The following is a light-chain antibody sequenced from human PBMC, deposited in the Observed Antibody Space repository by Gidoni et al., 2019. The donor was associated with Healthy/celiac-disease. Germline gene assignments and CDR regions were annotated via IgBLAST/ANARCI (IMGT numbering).Light chain of an antibody. Sequence: NFMLTQPHSVSESPGKTVTISCTRSSGSIASNYVQWYQQRPGSSPTTVIYEDNQRPSGVPDRCSGSIDSSSNSASLTISGLKTEDEADYYCQSYDSSNLGFGGGTKLTVL. CDR2: EDN. V-gene: IGLV6-57*01. J-gene: IGLJ2*01. CDR3: QSYDSSNLG. CDR1: SGSIASNY.